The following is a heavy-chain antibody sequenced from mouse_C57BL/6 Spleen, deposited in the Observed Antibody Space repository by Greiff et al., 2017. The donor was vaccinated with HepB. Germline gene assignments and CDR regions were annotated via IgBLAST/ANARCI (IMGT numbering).Heavy chain of an antibody. Sequence: VQLQQPGAELVRPGTSVKLSCKASGYTFTSYWMHWVKQRPGQGLEWIGVIDPSDSYTNYNQKFKGKATLTVDTSSSTAYMQLSSLTSEDSAVYYCARELYYGSSSSFDYWGQGTTLTVSS. CDR2: IDPSDSYT. CDR1: GYTFTSYW. J-gene: IGHJ2*01. V-gene: IGHV1-59*01. D-gene: IGHD1-1*01. CDR3: ARELYYGSSSSFDY.